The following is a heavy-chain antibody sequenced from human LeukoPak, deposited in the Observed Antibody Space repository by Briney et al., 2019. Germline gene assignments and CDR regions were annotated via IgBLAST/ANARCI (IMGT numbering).Heavy chain of an antibody. CDR2: ISSSSSYI. V-gene: IGHV3-21*04. D-gene: IGHD6-19*01. CDR1: GFTFSSYS. Sequence: GGSLRLSCAASGFTFSSYSMNWVRQAPGKGLEWVSSISSSSSYIYYADSVKGRFTISRDNAKNSLYLQMNSLRAEDTALYYCAKDIGLAVAAYYFDYWGQGTLVTVSS. J-gene: IGHJ4*02. CDR3: AKDIGLAVAAYYFDY.